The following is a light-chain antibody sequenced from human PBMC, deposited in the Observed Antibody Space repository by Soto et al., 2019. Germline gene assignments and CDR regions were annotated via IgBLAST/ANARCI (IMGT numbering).Light chain of an antibody. CDR1: SSDVGSYNL. CDR3: CSYAGSSTWV. Sequence: QSALTQPASVSGSPGQSITISCTGTSSDVGSYNLVSWYQQHPGKAPKLMICEGSERPSGVSNRFSGSKSGNTASLTISGLQAEDEADYYCCSYAGSSTWVFVGGTKLTVL. CDR2: EGS. J-gene: IGLJ3*02. V-gene: IGLV2-23*01.